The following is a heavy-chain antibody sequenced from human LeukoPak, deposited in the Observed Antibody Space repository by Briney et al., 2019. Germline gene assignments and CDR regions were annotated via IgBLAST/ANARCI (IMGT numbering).Heavy chain of an antibody. V-gene: IGHV4-4*07. CDR1: GGSLSSDY. CDR2: IYSSGST. D-gene: IGHD3-3*01. CDR3: VGWSATRIDY. Sequence: SETLSLTCTVSGGSLSSDYWSWIRQPAGKGLEWIGRIYSSGSTNYNPSLKSRFTMSVDTSKNQFSLKLSSVTAADTAVYYCVGWSATRIDYWGQGTLVTVSS. J-gene: IGHJ4*02.